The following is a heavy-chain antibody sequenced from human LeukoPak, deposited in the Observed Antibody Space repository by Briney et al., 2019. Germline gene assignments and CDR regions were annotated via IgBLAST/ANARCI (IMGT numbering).Heavy chain of an antibody. CDR3: IVDSSGYNYYFDY. J-gene: IGHJ4*02. CDR2: IRSKAYGGTT. V-gene: IGHV3-49*04. CDR1: GVTFGDYA. Sequence: GGSLRLSCTASGVTFGDYAMSWVRQAPGQGLECVGFIRSKAYGGTTEYAASVKGRFTISRDDSKSIAYLQMNSLKTEDTAVYYCIVDSSGYNYYFDYWGQGTLVTVSS. D-gene: IGHD3-22*01.